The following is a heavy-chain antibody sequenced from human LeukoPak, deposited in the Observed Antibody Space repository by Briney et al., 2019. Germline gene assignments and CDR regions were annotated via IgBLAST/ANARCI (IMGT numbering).Heavy chain of an antibody. V-gene: IGHV4-38-2*01. CDR2: ISHSGTT. Sequence: PSETLSLTCAVSGYSISSAYFWGWVRQPPGKGLEWIGSISHSGTTYYKPSLKSRVTISLDTSNNQFSLNLTSVTAADTAVYYCARHWNDNGDYVGWFDPWGQGTLVTVSS. CDR3: ARHWNDNGDYVGWFDP. J-gene: IGHJ5*02. CDR1: GYSISSAYF. D-gene: IGHD4-17*01.